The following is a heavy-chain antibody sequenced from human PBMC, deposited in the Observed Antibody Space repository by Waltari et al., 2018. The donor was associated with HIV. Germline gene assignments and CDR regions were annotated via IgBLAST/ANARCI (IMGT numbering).Heavy chain of an antibody. V-gene: IGHV3-66*01. CDR2: IYSGGST. CDR1: VFPFSSNQ. Sequence: EVQLVESGGGLVQPGGSLRLLCAASVFPFSSNQLRWARQAPGKGLEWVSVIYSGGSTYYADSVKGRFTISRDNSKNTLYLQMNSLRAEDTAVYYCASIAYCGGDCYPRGMDVWGQGTTVTVSS. J-gene: IGHJ6*02. D-gene: IGHD2-21*02. CDR3: ASIAYCGGDCYPRGMDV.